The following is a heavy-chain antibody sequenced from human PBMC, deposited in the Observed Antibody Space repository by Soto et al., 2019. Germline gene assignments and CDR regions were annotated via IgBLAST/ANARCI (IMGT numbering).Heavy chain of an antibody. CDR1: GFTLSDFS. CDR2: ISYKGGST. CDR3: ERVSARGQAAFDI. V-gene: IGHV3-64*01. Sequence: EVQLVESGGGLVQPGGSLRLSCAASGFTLSDFSMHWVRQAAGKGLEFVSAISYKGGSTYYANSVKGRFTISRDNSKNTLYLQMGSLRAEDMAVYYCERVSARGQAAFDIWGQGKMVTVSS. D-gene: IGHD5-12*01. J-gene: IGHJ3*02.